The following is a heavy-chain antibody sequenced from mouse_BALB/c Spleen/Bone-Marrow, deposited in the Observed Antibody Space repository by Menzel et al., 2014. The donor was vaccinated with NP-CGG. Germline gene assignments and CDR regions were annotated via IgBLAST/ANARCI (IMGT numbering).Heavy chain of an antibody. J-gene: IGHJ3*01. CDR3: ARGDFDFEAWFTY. CDR2: IYPGDGDI. D-gene: IGHD2-4*01. CDR1: GYAFSSYW. Sequence: QVQLQQSGAELVRPGSSVKISCKASGYAFSSYWMNWVQQRPGQGLEWIGQIYPGDGDINYNGKFKGKATLTADESSGTAYMQFSSLTSGDSAVYFCARGDFDFEAWFTYWGQGTLVTVSA. V-gene: IGHV1-80*01.